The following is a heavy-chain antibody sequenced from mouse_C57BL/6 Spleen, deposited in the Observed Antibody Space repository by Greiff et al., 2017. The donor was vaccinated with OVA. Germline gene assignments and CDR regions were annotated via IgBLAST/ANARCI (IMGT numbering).Heavy chain of an antibody. CDR1: GFTFSSYA. CDR3: TREADYYGSSPFDY. J-gene: IGHJ2*01. Sequence: VQLKESGEGLVKPGGSLKLSCAASGFTFSSYAMSWVRQTPEKRLEWVAYISSGGDYIYYADTVKGRFTISRDNARNTLYLQMSSLKSEDTAMYYCTREADYYGSSPFDYWGQGTTLTVSS. D-gene: IGHD1-1*01. CDR2: ISSGGDYI. V-gene: IGHV5-9-1*02.